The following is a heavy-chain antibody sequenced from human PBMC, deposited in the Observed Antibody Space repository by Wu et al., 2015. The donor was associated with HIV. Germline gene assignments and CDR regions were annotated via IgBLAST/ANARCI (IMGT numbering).Heavy chain of an antibody. J-gene: IGHJ4*02. D-gene: IGHD6-13*01. CDR1: GYTFYSFG. V-gene: IGHV1-18*01. Sequence: QVQLVQSGADVKKPGASVKISCKTFGYTFYSFGIGWVRQAPGQGLEWMAWISVYNGNTNYAQKLQGRVTMTTDTSTSTAYMELRSLRSDDTAVYYXARDTVGIAAAGIHHFDYWGQGTLVTVSS. CDR2: ISVYNGNT. CDR3: ARDTVGIAAAGIHHFDY.